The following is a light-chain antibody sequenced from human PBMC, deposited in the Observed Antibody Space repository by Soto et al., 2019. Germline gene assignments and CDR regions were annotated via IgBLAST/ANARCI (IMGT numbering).Light chain of an antibody. CDR2: KAS. J-gene: IGKJ5*01. CDR1: QSISSW. CDR3: QHYLSYPIT. Sequence: DIQMTQSPSTLTASVGDRVTITCRASQSISSWLAWYQQKPGKAPKSLIYKASSLESGVPSRFSGSGSGTEFTLTISSLQPDDFSTYYCQHYLSYPITFGQGTRLEMK. V-gene: IGKV1-5*03.